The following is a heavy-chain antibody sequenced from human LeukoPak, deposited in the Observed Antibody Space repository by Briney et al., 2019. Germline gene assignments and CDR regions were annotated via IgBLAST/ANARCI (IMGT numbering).Heavy chain of an antibody. D-gene: IGHD3-9*01. Sequence: GGSLRLSCAASGFSFSSFEMNWVRQAPGRGLDWISYISSSGSAIHYAESVKGRFTISRDNAKKSLYLQMNNLRAEDTAVYYCARGGPDDILNGRDAFDIWGQGTMVTVSS. CDR3: ARGGPDDILNGRDAFDI. J-gene: IGHJ3*02. V-gene: IGHV3-48*03. CDR2: ISSSGSAI. CDR1: GFSFSSFE.